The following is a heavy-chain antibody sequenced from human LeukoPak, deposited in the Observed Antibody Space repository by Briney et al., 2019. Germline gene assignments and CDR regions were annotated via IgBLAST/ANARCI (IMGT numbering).Heavy chain of an antibody. J-gene: IGHJ3*02. D-gene: IGHD3-10*01. CDR2: IYPGDSDT. CDR3: ARAPADTMGGFDI. Sequence: GESLKISCKGSGYSFTTYWIGWVRQMPGKGLEWMGIIYPGDSDTRYSPSFQGQVTISADKSISTAYLQWSSLKPSDTAMYYCARAPADTMGGFDIWGQGTMVTVSS. V-gene: IGHV5-51*01. CDR1: GYSFTTYW.